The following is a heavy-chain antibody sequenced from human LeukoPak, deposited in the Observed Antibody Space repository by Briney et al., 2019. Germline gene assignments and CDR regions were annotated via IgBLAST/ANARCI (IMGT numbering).Heavy chain of an antibody. CDR3: ARDNSDTVKGECSGACYWWFDP. Sequence: ASVKVSCKASGYPFTKFYMHWGRQAPGHGLEWMGLMSPNGDSTLYSKKFQGRVTMTRDTSTSTDYMELSSLRSEDTAVYYCARDNSDTVKGECSGACYWWFDPWGQGTLVTVSS. V-gene: IGHV1-46*01. CDR1: GYPFTKFY. CDR2: MSPNGDST. D-gene: IGHD6-19*01. J-gene: IGHJ5*02.